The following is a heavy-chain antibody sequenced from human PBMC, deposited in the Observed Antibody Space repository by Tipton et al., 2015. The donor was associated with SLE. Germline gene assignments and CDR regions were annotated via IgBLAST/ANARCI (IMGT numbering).Heavy chain of an antibody. D-gene: IGHD3-10*01. CDR1: GFSFDRYA. CDR3: AREYYYGSV. J-gene: IGHJ1*01. V-gene: IGHV3-48*03. CDR2: ISRSTKDI. Sequence: SLRLSCAASGFSFDRYAMNWVRQAPGKGLEWVSYISRSTKDIYYADSVKGRFTISRDNAKNSLYLQMNSLRVEDTGVHYCAREYYYGSVWGQGTLVTVSS.